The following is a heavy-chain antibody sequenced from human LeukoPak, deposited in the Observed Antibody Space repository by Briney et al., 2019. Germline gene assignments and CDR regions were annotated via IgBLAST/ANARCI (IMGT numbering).Heavy chain of an antibody. CDR2: IIPIFGTA. CDR3: AHHPYDYVWGSYRYHIDY. Sequence: SVKVSCKASGGTFISYAISWVRQAPGQGLEWMGGIIPIFGTANYAQKFQGRVTITADESTSTAYMELSSLRSEDTAVYYCAHHPYDYVWGSYRYHIDYWGQGTLVTVSS. V-gene: IGHV1-69*13. D-gene: IGHD3-16*02. CDR1: GGTFISYA. J-gene: IGHJ4*02.